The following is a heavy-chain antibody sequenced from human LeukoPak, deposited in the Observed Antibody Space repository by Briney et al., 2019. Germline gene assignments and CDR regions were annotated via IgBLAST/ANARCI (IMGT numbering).Heavy chain of an antibody. CDR1: SASISSYY. Sequence: SETLSLTCTVSSASISSYYWSWIRQPPGKGLEWIGYISYSGSTDYNPSLKSRVTISVDTSKKQFSLKLSSVTAADTAVYYCARDPHNWNDVGFDYWGQGTLVTVSS. CDR2: ISYSGST. J-gene: IGHJ4*02. V-gene: IGHV4-59*12. D-gene: IGHD1-20*01. CDR3: ARDPHNWNDVGFDY.